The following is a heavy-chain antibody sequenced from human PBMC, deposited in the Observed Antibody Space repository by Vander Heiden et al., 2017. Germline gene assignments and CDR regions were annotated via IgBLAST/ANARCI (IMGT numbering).Heavy chain of an antibody. CDR3: ASQTPDYGDSSDGYYGMDV. CDR2: IYPGDSDT. V-gene: IGHV5-51*01. Sequence: EVQLVQSGAEVKKPGESLKISCKGSGYSFTSYWTGWVRQMPGKGLEWMGIIYPGDSDTRYSPSFQGQVTISADKSISTAYLQWSSLKASDTAMYYCASQTPDYGDSSDGYYGMDVWGQGTTVTVSS. J-gene: IGHJ6*02. CDR1: GYSFTSYW. D-gene: IGHD4-17*01.